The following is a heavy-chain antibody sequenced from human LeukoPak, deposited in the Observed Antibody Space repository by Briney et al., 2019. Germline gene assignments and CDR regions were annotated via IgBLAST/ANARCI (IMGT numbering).Heavy chain of an antibody. Sequence: PSETLSLTCTVSGGSISSSSYYWGWIRQPPGKGLEWIGSIYYSGSTYYNPSLKSRVTISVDTSKNQFSLKLSSVTAADTAVYYCARGLNYDFWSGYRPHARPFDHWGQGTLVTVSS. CDR2: IYYSGST. V-gene: IGHV4-39*01. CDR3: ARGLNYDFWSGYRPHARPFDH. D-gene: IGHD3-3*01. CDR1: GGSISSSSYY. J-gene: IGHJ4*02.